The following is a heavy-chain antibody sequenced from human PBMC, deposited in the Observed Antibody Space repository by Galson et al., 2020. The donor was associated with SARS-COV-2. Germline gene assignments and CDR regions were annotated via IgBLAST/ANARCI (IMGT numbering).Heavy chain of an antibody. CDR3: ARGLYYETSGYLEH. Sequence: GGSLRLSCAASGFTFSSYAMSWVRQAPGRGLEWVLTISGSGGSTYYADSVKGRFTISRDNSKNTLSLQMNSLRAEDTAIYYCARGLYYETSGYLEHWGQGILVTVSS. CDR2: ISGSGGST. CDR1: GFTFSSYA. D-gene: IGHD3-22*01. V-gene: IGHV3-23*01. J-gene: IGHJ4*02.